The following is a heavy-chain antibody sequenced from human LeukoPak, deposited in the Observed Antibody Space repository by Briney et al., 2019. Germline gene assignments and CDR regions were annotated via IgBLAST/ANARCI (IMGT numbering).Heavy chain of an antibody. CDR1: GYTFTGYY. Sequence: ASVKVSCKASGYTFTGYYMHWVRQALGQGLEWMGWINPNSGGTNYAQKFQGRVTMTRDTSISTAYMELSRLRSDDTAVYYCARGYGGNSGVPYDYWGQGTLVTVSS. D-gene: IGHD4-23*01. J-gene: IGHJ4*02. CDR2: INPNSGGT. V-gene: IGHV1-2*02. CDR3: ARGYGGNSGVPYDY.